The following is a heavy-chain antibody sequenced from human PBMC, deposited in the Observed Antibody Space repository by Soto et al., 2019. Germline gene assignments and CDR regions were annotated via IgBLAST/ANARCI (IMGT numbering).Heavy chain of an antibody. V-gene: IGHV1-69*02. CDR2: IIPILGIA. Sequence: GASVKVSCKASGGTFSSYTISWVRQAPGQGLEWMGRIIPILGIANYAQRFQGRVTITADKSTSTAYMELSSLRSEDTAVYYCARVPYGAYFPYYYMDVWGKGTTVTVSS. J-gene: IGHJ6*03. D-gene: IGHD4-17*01. CDR3: ARVPYGAYFPYYYMDV. CDR1: GGTFSSYT.